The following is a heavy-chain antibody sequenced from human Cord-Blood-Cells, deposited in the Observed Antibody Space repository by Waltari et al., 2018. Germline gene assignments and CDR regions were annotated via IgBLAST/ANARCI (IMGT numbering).Heavy chain of an antibody. D-gene: IGHD1-20*01. J-gene: IGHJ4*02. CDR3: ARHGITDGRFDY. CDR1: GGSISSSSYY. CDR2: IYYSGGT. Sequence: QLQLQESGPGLVKPSETLSLTCTVSGGSISSSSYYWGWIRQPPGKGLEWIGSIYYSGGTYYNPSLTGRITISVDTAKNQFSLKLSSVTAADTAVYYCARHGITDGRFDYWGQGTLVTVSS. V-gene: IGHV4-39*07.